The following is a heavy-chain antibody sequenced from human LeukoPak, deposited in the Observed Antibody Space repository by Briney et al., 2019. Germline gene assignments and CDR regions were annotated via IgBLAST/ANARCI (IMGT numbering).Heavy chain of an antibody. Sequence: SPSETLSLTCTVSGSSISSGRYYWSWIRQPAGKGLEWIGRIYTSGSTNYNPSLKSRVTISVDTSKNQFSLKLSSVTAADTAVYYCASWSGYWFDYWGLGTLVTVSS. V-gene: IGHV4-61*02. CDR3: ASWSGYWFDY. CDR2: IYTSGST. D-gene: IGHD3-3*01. J-gene: IGHJ4*02. CDR1: GSSISSGRYY.